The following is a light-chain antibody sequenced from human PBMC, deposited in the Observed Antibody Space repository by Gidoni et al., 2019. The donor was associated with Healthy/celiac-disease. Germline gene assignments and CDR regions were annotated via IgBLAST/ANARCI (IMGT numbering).Light chain of an antibody. CDR3: QQYNNWPLT. Sequence: EIVMAHSPATLSVSPGERATLACRASQSVSSNLAWYQQKPGQAPRLLIDGASTRATGIPARFSGSGPGTEFTLTISRLQSEDFAVYYCQQYNNWPLTFGGGTKVEIK. CDR1: QSVSSN. V-gene: IGKV3-15*01. J-gene: IGKJ4*01. CDR2: GAS.